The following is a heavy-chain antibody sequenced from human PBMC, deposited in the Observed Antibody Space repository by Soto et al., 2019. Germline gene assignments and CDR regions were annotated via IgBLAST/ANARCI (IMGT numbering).Heavy chain of an antibody. Sequence: ASVKVSCKASGYMFVTYGINWVRQAPGQGLEWMGWISAYNGNTKYAQNLQGRVTMTTDASTSTAYMEMRSLRSDDTAVYHCARDLDGSGSYYTDYWGPGTLVTVSS. CDR1: GYMFVTYG. CDR2: ISAYNGNT. D-gene: IGHD3-10*01. J-gene: IGHJ4*02. CDR3: ARDLDGSGSYYTDY. V-gene: IGHV1-18*01.